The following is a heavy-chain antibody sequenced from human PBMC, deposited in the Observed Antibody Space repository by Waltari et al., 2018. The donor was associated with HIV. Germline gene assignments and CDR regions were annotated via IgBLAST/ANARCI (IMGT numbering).Heavy chain of an antibody. D-gene: IGHD1-1*01. V-gene: IGHV4-34*02. CDR2: INHGGTT. CDR1: GGSFGNYY. Sequence: QVQLQQWGAGLLKPSETLSLTCTIYGGSFGNYYWDWIRQPPGKPLEWIGQINHGGTTNYNPSLKSRVSMVVDTSRIQFSLNLNSVTAADTAVYYCARGAWSDTTEPGRISPLPNDCWGQGTLVTVSS. J-gene: IGHJ4*02. CDR3: ARGAWSDTTEPGRISPLPNDC.